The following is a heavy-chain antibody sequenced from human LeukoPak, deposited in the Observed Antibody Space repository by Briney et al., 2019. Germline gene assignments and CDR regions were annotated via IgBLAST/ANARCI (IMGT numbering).Heavy chain of an antibody. CDR3: ARRKGWFGFYYFDY. Sequence: SETLSLTCAVYGGSFSGYYWSWIRQPPGKGLEWIGEINHSGSTNYNPSLKSRVTISVDTSKNQFSLKLSSVTAADMAVYYCARRKGWFGFYYFDYWGQGTLVTVSS. CDR1: GGSFSGYY. V-gene: IGHV4-34*01. J-gene: IGHJ4*02. D-gene: IGHD3-10*01. CDR2: INHSGST.